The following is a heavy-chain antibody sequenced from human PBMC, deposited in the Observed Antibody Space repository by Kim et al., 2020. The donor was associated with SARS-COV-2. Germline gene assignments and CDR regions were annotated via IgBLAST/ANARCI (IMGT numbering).Heavy chain of an antibody. CDR3: AKDVLSGDYLGYFDY. J-gene: IGHJ4*02. V-gene: IGHV3-30*18. Sequence: GGSLRLSCAASGFTFSSYGMHWVRQAPGKGLEWVAVISYDGSNKYYADSVKGRFTISRDNSKNTLYLQMNSLRAEDTAVYYCAKDVLSGDYLGYFDYWGQGTLVTVSS. CDR2: ISYDGSNK. D-gene: IGHD4-17*01. CDR1: GFTFSSYG.